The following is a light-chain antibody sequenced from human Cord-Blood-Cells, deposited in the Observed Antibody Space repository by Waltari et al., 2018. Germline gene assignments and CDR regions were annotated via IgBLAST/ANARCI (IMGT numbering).Light chain of an antibody. Sequence: HSAPSHPASVSGSTGQSLIHSRTGTSSDVWSLNPVSWYQQHPGKAPKLMIDEGSKRPSGVSNRFSGSKSGNTASLTISGLQAEDEADYYCCSYAGSSTLVFGGGTKLTVL. CDR1: SSDVWSLNP. V-gene: IGLV2-23*01. CDR3: CSYAGSSTLV. J-gene: IGLJ3*02. CDR2: EGS.